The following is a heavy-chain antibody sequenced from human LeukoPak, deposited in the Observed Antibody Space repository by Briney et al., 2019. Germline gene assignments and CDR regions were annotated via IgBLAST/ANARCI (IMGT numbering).Heavy chain of an antibody. Sequence: GGSLRLSCAASGFTFSSYGMHWVRQAPGKGQEWVAVIWYDGSNKYYADSVKGRFTISRDNSKNTLYLQMNSLRAEDTAVYYCARGSSTSSVWGQGTLVTVSS. V-gene: IGHV3-33*01. D-gene: IGHD2-2*01. CDR2: IWYDGSNK. CDR3: ARGSSTSSV. J-gene: IGHJ4*02. CDR1: GFTFSSYG.